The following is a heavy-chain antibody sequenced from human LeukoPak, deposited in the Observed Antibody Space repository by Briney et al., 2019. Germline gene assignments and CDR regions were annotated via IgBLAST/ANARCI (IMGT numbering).Heavy chain of an antibody. J-gene: IGHJ5*02. CDR1: GGPISSSNW. CDR3: ARHRKTTGHWFDP. Sequence: PSGTLSLTCTVSGGPISSSNWWSWVRQPPGKGLEWIGEIYHSGRTNYNPPLKSRLTILVEKSKNQFSLKLNSVTAADTAVYYCARHRKTTGHWFDPWGQGTLVTVSS. D-gene: IGHD4-17*01. V-gene: IGHV4-4*02. CDR2: IYHSGRT.